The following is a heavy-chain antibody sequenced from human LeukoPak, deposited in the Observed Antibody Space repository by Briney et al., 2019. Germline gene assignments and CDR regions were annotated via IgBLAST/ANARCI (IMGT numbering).Heavy chain of an antibody. J-gene: IGHJ4*02. CDR2: IWYDGTKT. V-gene: IGHV3-30*02. CDR3: AKGYYYDSSGYFDY. Sequence: PGASLRLSCAASGFNFNKYGMHWVRQPPGKGLEWVAVIWYDGTKTFYTDSVKGRFTISRDNSKNTLYLQMNSLRAEDTAVYYCAKGYYYDSSGYFDYWGQGTLVTVSS. D-gene: IGHD3-22*01. CDR1: GFNFNKYG.